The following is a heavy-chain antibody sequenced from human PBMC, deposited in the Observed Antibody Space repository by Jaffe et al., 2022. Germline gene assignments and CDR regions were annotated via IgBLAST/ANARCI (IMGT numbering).Heavy chain of an antibody. D-gene: IGHD4-17*01. CDR1: GYSISSGYY. CDR3: ARQMNDYGDY. J-gene: IGHJ4*02. Sequence: QVQLQESGPGLVKPSETLSLTCAVSGYSISSGYYWGWIRQPPGKGLEWIGSIYHSGSTYYNPSLKSRVTISVDTSKNQFSLKLSSVTAADTAVYYCARQMNDYGDYWGQGTLVTVSS. V-gene: IGHV4-38-2*01. CDR2: IYHSGST.